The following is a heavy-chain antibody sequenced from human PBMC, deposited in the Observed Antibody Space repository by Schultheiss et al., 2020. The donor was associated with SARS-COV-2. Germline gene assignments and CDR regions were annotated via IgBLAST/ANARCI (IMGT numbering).Heavy chain of an antibody. J-gene: IGHJ6*03. CDR1: GGSFSGYY. CDR3: ARLTHPTVYYYYYMDV. CDR2: IYYSGST. Sequence: SETLSLTCTVSGGSFSGYYWSWIRQPAGKGLEWIGYIYYSGSTNYNPSLKSRVTISVDTSKNQFSLKLSSVTAADTAVYYCARLTHPTVYYYYYMDVWGKGTTVTVSS. D-gene: IGHD1-14*01. V-gene: IGHV4-59*01.